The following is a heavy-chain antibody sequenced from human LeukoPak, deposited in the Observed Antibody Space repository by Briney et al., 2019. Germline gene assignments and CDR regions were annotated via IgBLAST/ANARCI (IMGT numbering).Heavy chain of an antibody. CDR3: ARTVTDAFDI. V-gene: IGHV3-74*03. Sequence: GGSLRLSCAASGFTVSRYWMHWVPQAPGKGLVWVSRIDSDVSSTTYADSVKGRFIISRDNAKNTLYLQMNSLRAEDTAVYYCARTVTDAFDIWGQGTMVTVSS. D-gene: IGHD3-16*02. CDR2: IDSDVSST. CDR1: GFTVSRYW. J-gene: IGHJ3*02.